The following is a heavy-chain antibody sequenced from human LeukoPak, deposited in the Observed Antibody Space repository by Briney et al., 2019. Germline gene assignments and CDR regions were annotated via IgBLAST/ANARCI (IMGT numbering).Heavy chain of an antibody. J-gene: IGHJ4*02. D-gene: IGHD1-26*01. CDR3: ARQGPGSYPPLDY. V-gene: IGHV5-51*01. Sequence: GESLKISCKGSGCSFTSYWIGWVRQMPGKGLEWMGIIYPGDSDTRYSPSFQGQVTISADKSISTAYLQWSSLKASDTAVYYCARQGPGSYPPLDYWGQGTLVTVSS. CDR2: IYPGDSDT. CDR1: GCSFTSYW.